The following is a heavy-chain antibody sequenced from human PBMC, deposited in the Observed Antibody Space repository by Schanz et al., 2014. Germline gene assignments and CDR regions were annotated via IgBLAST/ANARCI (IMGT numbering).Heavy chain of an antibody. CDR2: VSRSTPDI. Sequence: EVQLVESGGGLVQPGGSLRLSCTASGFTFSSYSMNWVRQAPGKGLEWVSYVSRSTPDIYYADSVKGRFTISRDSSKNSLYLQMNSLRAEDTAVYFCAKYRGYYRVSGSYRELEYWGQGTLVTVSS. CDR3: AKYRGYYRVSGSYRELEY. J-gene: IGHJ4*02. V-gene: IGHV3-48*04. CDR1: GFTFSSYS. D-gene: IGHD3-10*01.